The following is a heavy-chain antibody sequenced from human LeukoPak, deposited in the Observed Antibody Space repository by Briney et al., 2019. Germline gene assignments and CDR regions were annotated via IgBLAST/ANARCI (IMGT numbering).Heavy chain of an antibody. D-gene: IGHD6-13*01. CDR2: ISSSTI. J-gene: IGHJ4*02. CDR3: ARDLVAAAGTTFDY. Sequence: PGGSLRLSCAASGFTFSSSSMNWVRQAPGKGLEWVSYISSSTIYYADTVKGRFTISRDNAKNSLYLQMDSLRAEDTAVYYCARDLVAAAGTTFDYWGQGTLVTVSS. CDR1: GFTFSSSS. V-gene: IGHV3-48*01.